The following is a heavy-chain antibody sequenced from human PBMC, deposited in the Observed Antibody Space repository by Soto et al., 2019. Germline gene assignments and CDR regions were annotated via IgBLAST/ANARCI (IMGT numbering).Heavy chain of an antibody. CDR3: ARGYCSGGSCYFGPFDD. V-gene: IGHV3-33*01. CDR2: IWYDGNNQ. CDR1: GFTFSTYG. D-gene: IGHD2-15*01. J-gene: IGHJ4*02. Sequence: QVQLVESGGGVVQPGRSLRLSCAASGFTFSTYGMHWVRQAPGKGLEWVAVIWYDGNNQYYADSVKGRFTISRDNSKNTLYLQMNSLRAEDTAVYYCARGYCSGGSCYFGPFDDWGQGTLVTVSS.